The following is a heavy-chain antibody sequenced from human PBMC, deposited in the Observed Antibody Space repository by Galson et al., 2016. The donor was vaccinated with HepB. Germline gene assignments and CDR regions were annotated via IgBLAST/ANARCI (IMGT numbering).Heavy chain of an antibody. D-gene: IGHD6-13*01. CDR2: IYYSGST. Sequence: SETLSLTCTVSGDSISSNRYYWGWIRQSPGKGLEWIGSIYYSGSTYYNPSLKTRVTISVDTSKNQFSLKLSSVTATDTAVYYCARPQIAAGRAFDIWGQGTMVTVSS. CDR3: ARPQIAAGRAFDI. CDR1: GDSISSNRYY. J-gene: IGHJ3*02. V-gene: IGHV4-39*01.